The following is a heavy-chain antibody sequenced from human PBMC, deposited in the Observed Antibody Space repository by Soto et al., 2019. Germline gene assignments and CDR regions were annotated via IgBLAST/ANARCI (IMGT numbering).Heavy chain of an antibody. CDR3: ARGRIYDILTGYYIFDY. V-gene: IGHV4-59*01. CDR1: GGSISSYY. CDR2: IYYSGST. J-gene: IGHJ4*02. Sequence: SETLSLTCTVSGGSISSYYWSWIRQPPGKGLEWIGYIYYSGSTNYNPSLKSRVTISVDTSKNQSSLKLSSVTAADTAVYYCARGRIYDILTGYYIFDYWGQGTLVTVSS. D-gene: IGHD3-9*01.